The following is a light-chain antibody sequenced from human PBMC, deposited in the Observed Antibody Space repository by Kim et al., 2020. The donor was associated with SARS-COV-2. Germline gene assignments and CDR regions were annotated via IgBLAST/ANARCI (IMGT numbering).Light chain of an antibody. Sequence: QTATLTCSGNSTNVVYQGAAWLLKHQGHPPKRLSFRNNNRPSEISERFSASRSGSTASLTISGLQREDEADYYCSAWDSSLTAWVFGGGTKLTVL. V-gene: IGLV10-54*01. CDR3: SAWDSSLTAWV. CDR1: STNVVYQG. J-gene: IGLJ3*02. CDR2: RNN.